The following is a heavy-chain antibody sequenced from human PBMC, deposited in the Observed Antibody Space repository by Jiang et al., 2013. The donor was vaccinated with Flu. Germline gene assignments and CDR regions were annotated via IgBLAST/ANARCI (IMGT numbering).Heavy chain of an antibody. CDR2: INPSDGST. CDR3: ARVDEAGGGWYTNPY. CDR1: GYTFTSYY. D-gene: IGHD6-19*01. J-gene: IGHJ4*02. V-gene: IGHV1-46*01. Sequence: GAEVKKPGASVKVSCKASGYTFTSYYIHWVRQAPGQGLEWMGIINPSDGSTTYAQKFQGRVTITRDTSTSTVYMELSSLRSGDTAVYYCARVDEAGGGWYTNPYWGQGTLVTVSS.